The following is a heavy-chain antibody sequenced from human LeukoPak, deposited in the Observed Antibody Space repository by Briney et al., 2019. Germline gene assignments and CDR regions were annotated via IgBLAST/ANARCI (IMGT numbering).Heavy chain of an antibody. Sequence: GGSLRLSCAASGFTFSSYAMSWVRQAPGKGLEWVSAISGSGGSTYYADSVKGRFTISRDNSKNTLYLQINSLRAEDTAVYYCARGVPYDSWSGPHYSDYWGQGTLVTVSS. CDR3: ARGVPYDSWSGPHYSDY. D-gene: IGHD3-3*01. CDR1: GFTFSSYA. V-gene: IGHV3-23*01. CDR2: ISGSGGST. J-gene: IGHJ4*02.